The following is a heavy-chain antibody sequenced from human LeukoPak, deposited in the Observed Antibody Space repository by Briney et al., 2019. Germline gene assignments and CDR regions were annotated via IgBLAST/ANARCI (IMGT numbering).Heavy chain of an antibody. J-gene: IGHJ5*02. CDR3: ARDPRGIVGANHNWFDP. V-gene: IGHV4-4*07. CDR1: GGSTSSYY. Sequence: SETLSLTCTVSGGSTSSYYWSWIRQPAGKGLEWIGRIYASGSTNNNPSLKSRVTMSVDTSKSQFSLKLISVTAADTAVYYCARDPRGIVGANHNWFDPWGQGTLVTVSS. D-gene: IGHD1-26*01. CDR2: IYASGST.